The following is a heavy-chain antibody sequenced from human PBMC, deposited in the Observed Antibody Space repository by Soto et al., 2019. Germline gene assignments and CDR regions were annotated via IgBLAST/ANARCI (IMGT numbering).Heavy chain of an antibody. J-gene: IGHJ5*02. D-gene: IGHD1-7*01. CDR1: GYTFTDYF. CDR3: ARVMDDWNSVRFDP. CDR2: INPYSGAT. V-gene: IGHV1-2*02. Sequence: QVQLVQSGAEVKKPGASVRVSCKTSGYTFTDYFMHWARQAPGQGLEWMGWINPYSGATNSAQTFQGRVTLTRDTSIATAYMELSGLRFDDTAVYFCARVMDDWNSVRFDPWGQGTLVTVSS.